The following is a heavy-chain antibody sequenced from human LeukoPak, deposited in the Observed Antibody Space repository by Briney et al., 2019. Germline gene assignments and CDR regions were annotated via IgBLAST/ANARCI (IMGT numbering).Heavy chain of an antibody. V-gene: IGHV4-59*01. CDR2: IYYSGST. CDR3: ARTTVHCSSTSCYTEYFQH. Sequence: SETLSLTCTVSGGSISSYHWSWIRQPPGKGLEWIGYIYYSGSTNYNPSLKSRVTISVDTSKNQFSLKLSSVTAADTAVYYCARTTVHCSSTSCYTEYFQHWGQGTLVTVSS. CDR1: GGSISSYH. J-gene: IGHJ1*01. D-gene: IGHD2-2*02.